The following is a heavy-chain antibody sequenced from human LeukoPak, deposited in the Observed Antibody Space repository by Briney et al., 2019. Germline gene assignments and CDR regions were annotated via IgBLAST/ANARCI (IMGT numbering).Heavy chain of an antibody. V-gene: IGHV3-74*01. Sequence: PGGSLRLSCAASGFAFSTNWMHWVRQAPGKGLVWVSHISTDARSITYADFVKGRFTISRDNAKNTLYLQMNSLRAEDTAVYYCAKDITNFWSGYHMSRWDAFDIWGQGTMVTVSS. D-gene: IGHD3-3*01. CDR1: GFAFSTNW. CDR2: ISTDARSI. J-gene: IGHJ3*02. CDR3: AKDITNFWSGYHMSRWDAFDI.